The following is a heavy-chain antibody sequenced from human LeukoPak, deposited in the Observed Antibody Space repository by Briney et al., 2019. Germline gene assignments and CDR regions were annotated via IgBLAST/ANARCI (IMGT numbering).Heavy chain of an antibody. Sequence: PSETLSLTCNVSGGSISSGSYYWSWIRQPAGKGLEWIGRIYISGSTNYNPSLKSRVTISVDTSKNQFSLKLSSVTAADTAVYYCARDTWSVVVVVAANWFDPWGQGTLVTVSS. D-gene: IGHD2-15*01. V-gene: IGHV4-61*02. CDR3: ARDTWSVVVVVAANWFDP. J-gene: IGHJ5*02. CDR2: IYISGST. CDR1: GGSISSGSYY.